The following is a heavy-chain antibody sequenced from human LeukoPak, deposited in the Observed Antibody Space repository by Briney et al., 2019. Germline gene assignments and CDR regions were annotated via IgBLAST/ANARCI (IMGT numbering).Heavy chain of an antibody. Sequence: SETLSLTCTVSGGSISSSSYYWGWIRQPPGKGLEWIGSIYYSGSTYYNPSLKSRVTISVDTSKNQSSLKLSSVTAADMAVYYCARLSFGWYPFDYWGQGTLVTVSS. CDR1: GGSISSSSYY. V-gene: IGHV4-39*01. J-gene: IGHJ4*02. CDR3: ARLSFGWYPFDY. CDR2: IYYSGST. D-gene: IGHD6-19*01.